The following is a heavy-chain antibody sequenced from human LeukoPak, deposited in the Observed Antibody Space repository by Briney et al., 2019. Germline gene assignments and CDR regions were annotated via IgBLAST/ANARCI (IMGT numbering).Heavy chain of an antibody. CDR2: ISSSGSTI. D-gene: IGHD1-26*01. CDR3: ARGDSGSYYFDY. Sequence: GGSLRLSCAASGFTLSSYEMNWVRQAPGKGLEWVSYISSSGSTIYYADSVKGRFTISRDNAKNSLYLQMNSLRAEDTAVYYCARGDSGSYYFDYWGQGTLVTVSS. J-gene: IGHJ4*02. V-gene: IGHV3-48*03. CDR1: GFTLSSYE.